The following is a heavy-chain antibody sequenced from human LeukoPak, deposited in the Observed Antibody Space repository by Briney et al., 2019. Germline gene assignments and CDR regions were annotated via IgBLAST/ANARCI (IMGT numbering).Heavy chain of an antibody. CDR1: GGSIISYF. CDR3: TREEGAWGYGSSGFDS. J-gene: IGHJ4*02. CDR2: VSYSGVN. Sequence: SETLSLTCSASGGSIISYFWSWFRQTPGGGLVGFVFVSYSGVNNYNLSLKRGVTISLCTFRNQFSLRLNSVTAADTAVYYCTREEGAWGYGSSGFDSWGQGILVTVSS. V-gene: IGHV4-59*13. D-gene: IGHD3-10*01.